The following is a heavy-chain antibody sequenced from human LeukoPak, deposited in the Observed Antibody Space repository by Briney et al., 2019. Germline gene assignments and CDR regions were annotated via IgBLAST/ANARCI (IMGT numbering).Heavy chain of an antibody. D-gene: IGHD3-10*01. Sequence: GGSLRLSCAASGFTVSSNYMSWVRQAPGKGLEWVSVIYSGGSTYYADSVKGRFTISRDNSKNTLYLQMNSLRAEDTAVYYCARGPNYASGSYDNEVFDYWGQGTLVTVSS. CDR3: ARGPNYASGSYDNEVFDY. CDR2: IYSGGST. CDR1: GFTVSSNY. J-gene: IGHJ4*02. V-gene: IGHV3-66*01.